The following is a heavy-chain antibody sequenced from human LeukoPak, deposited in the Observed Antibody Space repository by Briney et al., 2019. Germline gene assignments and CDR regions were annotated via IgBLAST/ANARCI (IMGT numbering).Heavy chain of an antibody. V-gene: IGHV3-11*04. CDR2: ISSSGSTI. Sequence: GGSLRLSCAASGFTFSDYYMSWIRQAPGKGLEWVSYISSSGSTIFYADSVKGRFTISRDNAKNSLNLQMNSLRAEDTAVYYCAREELMLYAIGGNWFDPWGQGTLVTVSS. CDR1: GFTFSDYY. D-gene: IGHD2-8*01. J-gene: IGHJ5*02. CDR3: AREELMLYAIGGNWFDP.